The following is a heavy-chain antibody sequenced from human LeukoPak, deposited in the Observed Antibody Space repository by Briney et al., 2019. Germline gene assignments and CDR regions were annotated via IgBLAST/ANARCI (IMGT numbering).Heavy chain of an antibody. V-gene: IGHV3-74*01. J-gene: IGHJ5*02. CDR1: GFTFSRYW. D-gene: IGHD6-19*01. CDR3: ASSSGGFNWFDP. Sequence: QTGGSLRLSCAASGFTFSRYWMHWVRQAPGKGLVWVSRINSDGSSTNYADSVKGRFTISRDNAKNTLYLLMNSLRVEDTAVYYCASSSGGFNWFDPWGQGTLVTVSS. CDR2: INSDGSST.